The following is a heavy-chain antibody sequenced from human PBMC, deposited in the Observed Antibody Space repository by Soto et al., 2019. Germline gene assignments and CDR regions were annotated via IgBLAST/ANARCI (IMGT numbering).Heavy chain of an antibody. Sequence: QLQLQESGPGLVKPSETLSLTCTVSGDSISSSSYYWGWIRQPPGKGLEWIGTVHYYGSTYYNPSLKSRVTISVDTSKNQFSLKLTSVTAADTAVYYCARLIRLRWSPRTNWYFDLWGRGTLVTVSS. V-gene: IGHV4-39*01. CDR3: ARLIRLRWSPRTNWYFDL. CDR1: GDSISSSSYY. D-gene: IGHD4-17*01. J-gene: IGHJ2*01. CDR2: VHYYGST.